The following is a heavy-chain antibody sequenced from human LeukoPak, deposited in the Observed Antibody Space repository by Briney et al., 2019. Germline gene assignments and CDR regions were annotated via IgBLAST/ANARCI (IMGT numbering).Heavy chain of an antibody. CDR1: GFTFSNYA. D-gene: IGHD3-3*01. J-gene: IGHJ4*03. CDR3: AKDPRRGVLRFLEWLLHFDY. Sequence: GGSLRLSCAASGFTFSNYAMSWVRQAPGKGLEWVSAISADARSTYHADSVKGRFTISRDNSKNTLYLQMNSLRAEDTAVYYCAKDPRRGVLRFLEWLLHFDYWGQGTMVTVSS. CDR2: ISADARST. V-gene: IGHV3-23*01.